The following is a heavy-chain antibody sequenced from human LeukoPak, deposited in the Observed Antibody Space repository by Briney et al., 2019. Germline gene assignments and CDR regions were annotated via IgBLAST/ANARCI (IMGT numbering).Heavy chain of an antibody. J-gene: IGHJ4*02. D-gene: IGHD2-21*02. Sequence: GGSLRLSCAASGFTFSSYAMSWVRQAPGKGLEWLSYISSSGSAIYYAASVKGRFTISRDNAKNSLFLQMNSLRAEDTAVYYCASPHCGGDCPIDYWGQGTLVTVSS. CDR3: ASPHCGGDCPIDY. V-gene: IGHV3-48*04. CDR2: ISSSGSAI. CDR1: GFTFSSYA.